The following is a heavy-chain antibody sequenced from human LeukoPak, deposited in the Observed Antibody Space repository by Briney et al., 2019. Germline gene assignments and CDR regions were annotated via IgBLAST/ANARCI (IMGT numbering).Heavy chain of an antibody. V-gene: IGHV1-69*05. Sequence: SVKVSCKASRGTFSSYAISWVRQAPGQGLEWMGGIIPIFGTANYAQKFQGRVTITTDESTSTAYMELSSLRSEDTAVYYCAIQNGGYCSSTSCYAFDIWGQGTMVTVSS. D-gene: IGHD2-2*01. CDR1: RGTFSSYA. J-gene: IGHJ3*02. CDR3: AIQNGGYCSSTSCYAFDI. CDR2: IIPIFGTA.